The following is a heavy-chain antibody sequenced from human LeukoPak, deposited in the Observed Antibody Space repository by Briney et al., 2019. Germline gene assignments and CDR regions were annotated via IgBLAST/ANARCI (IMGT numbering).Heavy chain of an antibody. J-gene: IGHJ4*02. Sequence: ESLKISCKGSGYSFNSHWIGWVRQMPGKGLEWMGIFHPGDSESRYSPSFQGQVTMSADQSITTAYLQWNSLKASDTAMYFCARTIAFYYDSSSYMDFWGQGTLVTVSS. CDR2: FHPGDSES. CDR1: GYSFNSHW. D-gene: IGHD3-22*01. CDR3: ARTIAFYYDSSSYMDF. V-gene: IGHV5-51*01.